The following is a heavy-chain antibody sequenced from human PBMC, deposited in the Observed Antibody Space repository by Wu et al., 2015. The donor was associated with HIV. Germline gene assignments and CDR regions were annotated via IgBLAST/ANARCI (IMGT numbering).Heavy chain of an antibody. J-gene: IGHJ6*02. CDR2: IIPIFGTA. V-gene: IGHV1-69*13. CDR3: ARVTAAAGVYYYYGMDV. Sequence: QVQLLQSGAEVKKPGSSVRVSCKASGATFTSYALSWVRQAPGQGLEWMGRIIPIFGTANYAQKFQGRVTITADESTSTAYMELSSLRSEDTAVYYCARVTAAAGVYYYYGMDVVGPRDHGHR. D-gene: IGHD6-13*01. CDR1: GATFTSYA.